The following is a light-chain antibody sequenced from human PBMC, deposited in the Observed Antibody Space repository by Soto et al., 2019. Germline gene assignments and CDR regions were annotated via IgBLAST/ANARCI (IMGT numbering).Light chain of an antibody. V-gene: IGLV1-47*01. CDR1: SSNIGGNY. J-gene: IGLJ1*01. CDR2: RNN. Sequence: QPVLTQPPSASGTPGQRVTISCSGSSSNIGGNYVYWYQQLPGAAPKLLIYRNNLRPSGVPDRFSGSKSGTSASLAISGLRSDDEADYYCAAWDDTLSGLYVFGTGTKLTVL. CDR3: AAWDDTLSGLYV.